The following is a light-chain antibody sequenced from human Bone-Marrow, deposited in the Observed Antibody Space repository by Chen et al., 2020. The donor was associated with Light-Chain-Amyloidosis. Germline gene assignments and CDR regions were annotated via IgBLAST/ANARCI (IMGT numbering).Light chain of an antibody. J-gene: IGKJ4*01. Sequence: EIVLTQSPGTLSLSPGEGANLSCRASQTISSNYLTWYQQKFGQAPRLLIYGSSSRATGIPDRVTGSGSGTDFTHTINKLEPEDCAMHYCQQYGSSPLTSGGGTKMEIK. CDR1: QTISSNY. CDR2: GSS. CDR3: QQYGSSPLT. V-gene: IGKV3-20*01.